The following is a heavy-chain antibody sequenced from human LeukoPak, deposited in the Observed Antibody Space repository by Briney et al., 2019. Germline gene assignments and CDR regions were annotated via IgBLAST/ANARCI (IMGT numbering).Heavy chain of an antibody. CDR3: ARDIGAVAAYYYYYYYYMDV. CDR1: GGSLIGSSYY. J-gene: IGHJ6*03. CDR2: IYYSGST. D-gene: IGHD6-19*01. Sequence: SETLSLTCTVSGGSLIGSSYYWGWIRQPPGKGLEWIGSIYYSGSTYYSPSLKSRVTISVDTSKNQFSLKLSSVTAADTAVYYCARDIGAVAAYYYYYYYYMDVWGKGTTVTVSS. V-gene: IGHV4-39*07.